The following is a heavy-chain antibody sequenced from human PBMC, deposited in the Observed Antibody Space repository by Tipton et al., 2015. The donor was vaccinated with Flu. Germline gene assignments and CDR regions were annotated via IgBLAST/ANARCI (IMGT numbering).Heavy chain of an antibody. CDR3: ARATLGADFNWFDP. CDR1: GDSVSDSGYY. J-gene: IGHJ5*02. Sequence: TLSLTCSVSGDSVSDSGYYWAWIRHPPGKGLEWVGNVYYTGDTYSSPSHKARVTMTIDTSHNRFSLRLTSVTAADTATYFCARATLGADFNWFDPWGQGTVVTVSS. CDR2: VYYTGDT. V-gene: IGHV4-39*07. D-gene: IGHD1-26*01.